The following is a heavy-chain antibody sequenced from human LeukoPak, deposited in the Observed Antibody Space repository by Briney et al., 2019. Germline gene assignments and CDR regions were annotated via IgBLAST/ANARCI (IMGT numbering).Heavy chain of an antibody. CDR3: ARTPLEWLQLYYYYYGMDV. V-gene: IGHV4-59*01. D-gene: IGHD3-3*01. Sequence: NPSETLSLTCTVSGGSISSYYWSWIRQPPGKGLEWIGYIYYSGSTNYDPSLKSRVTISVDTSKNQFSLKLSSVTAADTAVYYCARTPLEWLQLYYYYYGMDVWGQGTTVTVSS. CDR1: GGSISSYY. CDR2: IYYSGST. J-gene: IGHJ6*02.